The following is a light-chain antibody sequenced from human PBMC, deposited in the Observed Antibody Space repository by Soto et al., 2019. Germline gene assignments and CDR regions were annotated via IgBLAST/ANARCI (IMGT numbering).Light chain of an antibody. J-gene: IGLJ3*02. CDR3: SSYGGSNNLNWL. CDR1: SSDVGGYNF. Sequence: QSALTQPPSAYGSPGQSVTISCTGTSSDVGGYNFVSWYQQQPGKAPKLLIYEVSKRPSGVPDRFSGSKSGYTASLTVSGLQAEDEADYYCSSYGGSNNLNWLFGGGTKLTVL. CDR2: EVS. V-gene: IGLV2-8*01.